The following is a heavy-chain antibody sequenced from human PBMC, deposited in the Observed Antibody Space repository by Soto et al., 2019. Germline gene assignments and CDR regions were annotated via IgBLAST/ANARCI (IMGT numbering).Heavy chain of an antibody. J-gene: IGHJ4*02. V-gene: IGHV3-33*01. CDR2: IWYDGSNK. CDR3: ARDYCSGGSCYYFDY. Sequence: QVQLVESGGGVVQPGRSLRLSCAASGFTFSSYGIHWVRQAPGKGLEWVAVIWYDGSNKYYADSVKGRFTISRDISKSTLYLQMNSLRAEETAVYYCARDYCSGGSCYYFDYWGQGTLVTVSS. D-gene: IGHD2-15*01. CDR1: GFTFSSYG.